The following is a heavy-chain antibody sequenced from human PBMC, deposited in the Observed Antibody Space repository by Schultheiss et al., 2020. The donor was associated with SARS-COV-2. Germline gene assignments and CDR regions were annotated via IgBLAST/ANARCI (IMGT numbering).Heavy chain of an antibody. D-gene: IGHD1-26*01. J-gene: IGHJ4*02. Sequence: SETLSLTCTVSGGSISSYYWSWIRQPPGKGLEWIGYIYYSGSTNYNPSLKSRVTISVDTSKNQFSLKLSSVTAADTAVYYCARQSDGSEGGFDFWGQGTLVTVSS. CDR3: ARQSDGSEGGFDF. CDR2: IYYSGST. V-gene: IGHV4-59*01. CDR1: GGSISSYY.